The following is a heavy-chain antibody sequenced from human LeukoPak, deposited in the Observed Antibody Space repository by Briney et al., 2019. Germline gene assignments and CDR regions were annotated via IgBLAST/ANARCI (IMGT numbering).Heavy chain of an antibody. CDR2: ISAYNGNT. Sequence: ASVKVTCKASGYTFTSYGISWVRQAPGQGLEWMGWISAYNGNTNYAQKLQGRVTMTTDTSTSTAYMELRSLRSDDTAVYYCARRSAAMDGNWFDPWGQGTLVTVSS. CDR3: ARRSAAMDGNWFDP. J-gene: IGHJ5*02. D-gene: IGHD2-2*01. CDR1: GYTFTSYG. V-gene: IGHV1-18*01.